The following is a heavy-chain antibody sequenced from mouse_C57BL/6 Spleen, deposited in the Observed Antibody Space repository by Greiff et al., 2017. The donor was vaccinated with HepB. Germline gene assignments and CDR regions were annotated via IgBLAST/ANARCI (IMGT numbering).Heavy chain of an antibody. V-gene: IGHV1-61*01. J-gene: IGHJ2*01. CDR2: IYPSDSET. CDR1: GYTFTSYW. Sequence: VKLQQPGAELVRPGSSVKLSCKASGYTFTSYWMDWVKQRPGQGLEWIGNIYPSDSETHYNQKFKDKATLTVDKSSSTAYMQLSSLTSEDSTVYYCARSAGTDFDYWGQGTTLTVSS. D-gene: IGHD4-1*01. CDR3: ARSAGTDFDY.